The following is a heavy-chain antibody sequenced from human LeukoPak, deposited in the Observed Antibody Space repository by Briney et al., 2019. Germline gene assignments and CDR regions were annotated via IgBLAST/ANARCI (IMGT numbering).Heavy chain of an antibody. V-gene: IGHV1-3*01. CDR3: ARTGAHYYYYGMDV. J-gene: IGHJ6*02. CDR2: INAGNGNT. CDR1: GYTFTSYA. Sequence: ASVKVSCTASGYTFTSYAMHWVRQAPGQRLEWMGWINAGNGNTKYSQKFQGRVTITRDTSASTAYMELSSLRSEDTAVYYCARTGAHYYYYGMDVWGQGTTVTVSS. D-gene: IGHD1-26*01.